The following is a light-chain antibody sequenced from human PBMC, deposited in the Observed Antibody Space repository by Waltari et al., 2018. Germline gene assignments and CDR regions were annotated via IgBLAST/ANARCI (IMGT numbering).Light chain of an antibody. CDR1: RSDVGGYTY. V-gene: IGLV2-23*02. CDR2: DVS. Sequence: QSALTQPASVSGSPGQSITISCTGTRSDVGGYTYVHWYQQHPGKAPKLMIYDVSERPSGVSNRFSGSKSANTASLTIAGLQAEDEADYYCCSYAGSGTYVFGTGTKVTVL. CDR3: CSYAGSGTYV. J-gene: IGLJ1*01.